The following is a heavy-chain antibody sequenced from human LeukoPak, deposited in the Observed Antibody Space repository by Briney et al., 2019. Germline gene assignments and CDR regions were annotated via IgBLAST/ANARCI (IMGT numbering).Heavy chain of an antibody. CDR1: GFTFSSYS. V-gene: IGHV3-21*01. Sequence: GGSLRLSCAASGFTFSSYSMNWVRQAPGKGLEWVSSISSSSSYIYYADSVKGRFTISRDNAKNSLYLQMNSLRAEDTAVYYCAGAGSNYIFSNFDYWGQGTLVTVSS. J-gene: IGHJ4*02. CDR3: AGAGSNYIFSNFDY. D-gene: IGHD3-10*01. CDR2: ISSSSSYI.